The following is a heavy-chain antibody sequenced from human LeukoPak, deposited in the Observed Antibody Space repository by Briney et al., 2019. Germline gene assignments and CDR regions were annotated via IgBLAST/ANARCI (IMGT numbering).Heavy chain of an antibody. CDR1: GGSISSSSVY. CDR2: ISYSGSTT. CDR3: VRRTSGSYSDY. Sequence: SSETLSLTCTVSGGSISSSSVYCGWIRQPPGKGLEWIATISYSGSTTSYNPSLKSRVTISVDTSKNQFSLKLNSVTAADAAVYYCVRRTSGSYSDYWGQGTLVTVSS. D-gene: IGHD1-26*01. V-gene: IGHV4-39*01. J-gene: IGHJ4*02.